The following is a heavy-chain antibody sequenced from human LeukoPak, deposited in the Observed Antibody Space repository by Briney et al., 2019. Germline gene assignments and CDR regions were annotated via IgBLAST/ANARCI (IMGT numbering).Heavy chain of an antibody. Sequence: SETLSLTCTVSGGSISSYYWSWIRQPPGKGLEWIGYIYYSGSTNYNPSLKSRVTISLDTSKNQFSLKLSSVTAADTAVYFCARALGYCSGGSCYYFDYWGQGTLVTVSS. CDR2: IYYSGST. D-gene: IGHD2-15*01. CDR1: GGSISSYY. J-gene: IGHJ4*02. V-gene: IGHV4-59*12. CDR3: ARALGYCSGGSCYYFDY.